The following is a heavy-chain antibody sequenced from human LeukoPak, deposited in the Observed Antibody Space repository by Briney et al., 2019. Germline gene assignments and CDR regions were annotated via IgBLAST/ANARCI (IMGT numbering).Heavy chain of an antibody. CDR2: IDYDGGSG. Sequence: AGGSLRLSCTVSGFTLSSYEMSWNRQAPGEVLEWVSSIDYDGGSGHYADSVKGRFTISRDNSNNTLFLHLNSLRGEDTAVYYCTRNSGWYGLSWGQGTLVTVSS. D-gene: IGHD6-19*01. J-gene: IGHJ1*01. CDR3: TRNSGWYGLS. V-gene: IGHV3-23*01. CDR1: GFTLSSYE.